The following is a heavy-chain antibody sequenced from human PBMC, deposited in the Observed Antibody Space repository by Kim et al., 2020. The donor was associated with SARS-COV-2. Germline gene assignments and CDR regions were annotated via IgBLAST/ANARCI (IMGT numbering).Heavy chain of an antibody. D-gene: IGHD3-22*01. CDR2: ISSSSSYI. CDR3: AREGFYDSSADLPDRDYDYFGMDV. CDR1: GFSFSTYT. J-gene: IGHJ6*02. V-gene: IGHV3-21*01. Sequence: GGSLRLSCAASGFSFSTYTMNWVRQAPGKGLEWVSSISSSSSYIFYADSVKGRCTISRDNAKNSLYLQMNSLRAEDTAVYYCAREGFYDSSADLPDRDYDYFGMDVWGQGTTVTVSS.